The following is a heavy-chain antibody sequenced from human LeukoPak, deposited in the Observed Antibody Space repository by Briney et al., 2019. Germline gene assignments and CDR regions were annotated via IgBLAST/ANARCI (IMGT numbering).Heavy chain of an antibody. CDR2: INHSGST. Sequence: SETLSLTCAVYGGSFSGYYWSWIRQPPVKGLEWIGEINHSGSTNYNPSLKSRVTISVDTSKNQFSLKLSSVTAADTAVYYCARGPTRRFYDFWSGYRTGFDYWGQGTLVTVSS. D-gene: IGHD3-3*01. V-gene: IGHV4-34*01. CDR3: ARGPTRRFYDFWSGYRTGFDY. J-gene: IGHJ4*02. CDR1: GGSFSGYY.